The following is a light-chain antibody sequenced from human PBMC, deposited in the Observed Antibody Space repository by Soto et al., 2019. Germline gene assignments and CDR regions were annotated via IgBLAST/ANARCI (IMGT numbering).Light chain of an antibody. V-gene: IGKV3-15*01. J-gene: IGKJ1*01. CDR1: QSVSSSY. CDR2: GAS. Sequence: VLTQSPGTLSLSPGERATLSCRASQSVSSSYLAWYQQKPGQAPRLLVYGASTRATGVPARFSGSGSGTEFTLIISSLQSEDFAVYYCQQYNSWPRTFGQGTKVDI. CDR3: QQYNSWPRT.